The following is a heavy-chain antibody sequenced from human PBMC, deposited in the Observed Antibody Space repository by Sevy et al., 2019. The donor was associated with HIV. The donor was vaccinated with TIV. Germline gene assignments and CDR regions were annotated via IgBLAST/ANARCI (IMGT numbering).Heavy chain of an antibody. Sequence: GGSLRLSCAASGFTFSSYWMHWVRQAPGKGLVWVSRINSDGSSTCYADSVKGRFTISRDNAKNTLYLQMNGLRAEDTAVYYCASYRSNYYDSSSYNYWGQGTLVTVSS. CDR1: GFTFSSYW. D-gene: IGHD3-22*01. CDR2: INSDGSST. CDR3: ASYRSNYYDSSSYNY. J-gene: IGHJ4*02. V-gene: IGHV3-74*01.